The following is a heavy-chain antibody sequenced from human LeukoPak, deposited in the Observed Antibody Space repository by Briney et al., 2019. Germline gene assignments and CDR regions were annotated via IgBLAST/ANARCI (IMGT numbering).Heavy chain of an antibody. CDR2: ISAYNGNT. V-gene: IGHV1-18*01. Sequence: ASVKVSCKAVGYTFTTYGITWVRQAPGQGLEWMGWISAYNGNTNYAQKLQGRVTMTTDTSTSTAYMELRSLRSDDAAVYYCASGGYGGGTVVTPVFDYWGQGTLVTVSS. D-gene: IGHD4-23*01. J-gene: IGHJ4*02. CDR1: GYTFTTYG. CDR3: ASGGYGGGTVVTPVFDY.